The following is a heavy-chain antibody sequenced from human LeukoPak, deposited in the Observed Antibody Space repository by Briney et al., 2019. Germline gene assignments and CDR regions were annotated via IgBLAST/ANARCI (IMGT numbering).Heavy chain of an antibody. CDR3: AKADVLTGHGILDY. D-gene: IGHD3-9*01. Sequence: GASVKVSCKASGYTFTGYYVHWVRQAPGQGLEWMGWINPDSGDTHYLQKFQGRVTMTRDTSISTAYMELSRLRSDDTAVYYCAKADVLTGHGILDYWGQGTLVTVSS. J-gene: IGHJ4*02. CDR1: GYTFTGYY. V-gene: IGHV1-2*02. CDR2: INPDSGDT.